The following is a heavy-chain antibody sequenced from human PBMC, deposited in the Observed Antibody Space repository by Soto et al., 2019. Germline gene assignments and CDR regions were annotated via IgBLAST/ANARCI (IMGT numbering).Heavy chain of an antibody. D-gene: IGHD5-12*01. J-gene: IGHJ4*02. CDR3: ARTATVITAKPPRIDY. Sequence: QVQLQESGPGLVKPSQTLSLTCTVSGGSISSGDYYWSWIRQPPGKGLEWIGYIYYSGSTYYNPSLKSRVTISLDTSKNQFSLKLSSVTAADTAVYYWARTATVITAKPPRIDYWGQGTLVTVSS. CDR2: IYYSGST. CDR1: GGSISSGDYY. V-gene: IGHV4-30-4*01.